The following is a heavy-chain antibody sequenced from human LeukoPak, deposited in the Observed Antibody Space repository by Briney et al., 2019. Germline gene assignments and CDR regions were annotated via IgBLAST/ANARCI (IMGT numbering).Heavy chain of an antibody. J-gene: IGHJ4*02. Sequence: PGGSLRLSCAASGFTLSDYYMNWIRQAPGKGLEWVSYISTSGSSIYYADSVKGRFTISRDNAKSSLFLQVNSLRAEDTALYYCARSGDYGESFDSWGQGTLVTVSS. V-gene: IGHV3-11*01. D-gene: IGHD4-17*01. CDR1: GFTLSDYY. CDR3: ARSGDYGESFDS. CDR2: ISTSGSSI.